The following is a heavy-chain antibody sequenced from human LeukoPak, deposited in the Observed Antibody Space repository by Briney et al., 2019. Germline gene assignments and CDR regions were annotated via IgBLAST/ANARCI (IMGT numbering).Heavy chain of an antibody. J-gene: IGHJ4*02. V-gene: IGHV1-69*01. CDR2: IIPIFGTA. CDR3: ARGLDAAAGLANFDY. CDR1: GGTFSSYA. Sequence: SVKVSCKASGGTFSSYAISWVRQAPGQRLEWMGGIIPIFGTANYAQKFQGRVTITADESTSTAYMELSSLRSEDTAVYYCARGLDAAAGLANFDYWGQGTLVTVSS. D-gene: IGHD6-25*01.